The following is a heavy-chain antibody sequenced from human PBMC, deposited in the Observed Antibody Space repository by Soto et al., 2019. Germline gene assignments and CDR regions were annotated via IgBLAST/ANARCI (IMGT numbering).Heavy chain of an antibody. CDR3: ARDYGFGELFAP. CDR2: ISAYNGNT. D-gene: IGHD3-10*01. V-gene: IGHV1-18*01. Sequence: QVQLVQSGAEVKKPGASVKVSCKASGYTCTSYGISWVRQAPGQGLEWMGWISAYNGNTNYAQKLQGRVTMTTDTPTSTGFRELRSLRSVDTAVYYCARDYGFGELFAPWGQGTLVSVSS. CDR1: GYTCTSYG. J-gene: IGHJ5*02.